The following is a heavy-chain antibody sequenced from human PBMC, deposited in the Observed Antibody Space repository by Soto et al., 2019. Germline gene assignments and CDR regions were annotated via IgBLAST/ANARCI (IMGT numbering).Heavy chain of an antibody. V-gene: IGHV1-69*06. J-gene: IGHJ6*02. D-gene: IGHD3-10*01. CDR1: GGTFSSNA. CDR3: ARERLWGGELLENYYYYYGMDV. Sequence: QVQLVQSGAEVKKPGSSVKVSCKASGGTFSSNAISWVRQAPGQGREWMGGLIPIFGTANYAQKFQGRVTITADKSTSTAYMELSSLRSEDTAVYYCARERLWGGELLENYYYYYGMDVWGQGTKVTVSS. CDR2: LIPIFGTA.